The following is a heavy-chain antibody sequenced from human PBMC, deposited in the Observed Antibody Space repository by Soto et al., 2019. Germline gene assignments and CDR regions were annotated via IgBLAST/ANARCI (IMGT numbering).Heavy chain of an antibody. V-gene: IGHV3-23*01. J-gene: IGHJ4*02. CDR2: ITDSGDDT. D-gene: IGHD2-2*01. CDR3: AKLGSSSWSPHYYFDY. Sequence: GGSLRLCCAASGFTFYNYAMGWVRQAPGKGLEWVSAITDSGDDTYYIDSVKGRFTISRDNSKSTLYLQMNSLRAEDTAIYYCAKLGSSSWSPHYYFDYWGQGTLVTVSS. CDR1: GFTFYNYA.